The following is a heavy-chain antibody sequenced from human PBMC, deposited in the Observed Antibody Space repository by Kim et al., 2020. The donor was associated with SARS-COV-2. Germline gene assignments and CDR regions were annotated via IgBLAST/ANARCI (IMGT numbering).Heavy chain of an antibody. CDR1: GGSIRTSY. CDR3: ARAISGYCSNCLRQFDN. V-gene: IGHV4-59*01. D-gene: IGHD3-22*01. J-gene: IGHJ4*02. CDR2: IYYTGGT. Sequence: SETLSLTCSLSGGSIRTSYWSWIRQPPGKGLEWLGYIYYTGGTDYNPSLKSRVTMSVDTSKNQFSLKLTSVTAADTAVYYCARAISGYCSNCLRQFDNWGQGTLVTVSS.